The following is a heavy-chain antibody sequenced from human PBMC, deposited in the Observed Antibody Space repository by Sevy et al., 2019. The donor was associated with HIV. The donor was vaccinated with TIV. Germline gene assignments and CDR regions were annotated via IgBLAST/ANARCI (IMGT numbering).Heavy chain of an antibody. D-gene: IGHD6-13*01. V-gene: IGHV4-59*01. Sequence: SETLSLTCTVSGGSISSYYWSWIRQPPGKGLEWIGYIYYSGSTNYNPSLKSRVTISVDTSKNQFSLKLSSVTAADTAVYYCARGLEQQLNNWFDPRGQRTLVTVSS. CDR3: ARGLEQQLNNWFDP. CDR1: GGSISSYY. J-gene: IGHJ5*02. CDR2: IYYSGST.